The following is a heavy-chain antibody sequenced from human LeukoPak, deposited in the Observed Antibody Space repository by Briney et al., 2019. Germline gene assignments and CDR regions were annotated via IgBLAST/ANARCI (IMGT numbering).Heavy chain of an antibody. V-gene: IGHV4-39*07. D-gene: IGHD4-23*01. Sequence: SETLSLTCTVSGGSISSSSYYWGWLRQPPGKGLEWIGSLYYSGSTYYNPSLKSRVTISVDTSKNQFSLKLSSVTAADTAVYYSARADYGGNSAWFDHWGQGTLVTVSS. J-gene: IGHJ5*02. CDR2: LYYSGST. CDR1: GGSISSSSYY. CDR3: ARADYGGNSAWFDH.